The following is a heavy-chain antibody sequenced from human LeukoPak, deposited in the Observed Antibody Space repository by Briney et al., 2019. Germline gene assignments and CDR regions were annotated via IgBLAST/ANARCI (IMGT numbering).Heavy chain of an antibody. J-gene: IGHJ2*01. Sequence: GGSLRLSCAASGFTFSSYSMNWVRQAPGKGLEWVSSIGSSSSHIFYADSVKGRFTISRDNAKNSLYLQMNSLRAEDTAVYYCARDPLYTSSTYYWYFDLWGRGTLVTVSS. CDR2: IGSSSSHI. V-gene: IGHV3-21*01. CDR3: ARDPLYTSSTYYWYFDL. CDR1: GFTFSSYS. D-gene: IGHD6-13*01.